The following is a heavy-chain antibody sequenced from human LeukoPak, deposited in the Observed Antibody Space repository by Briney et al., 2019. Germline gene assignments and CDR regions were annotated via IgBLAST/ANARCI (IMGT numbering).Heavy chain of an antibody. CDR1: GFTFSSYA. V-gene: IGHV3-23*01. J-gene: IGHJ4*02. Sequence: GGSLRLSCAASGFTFSSYAMSWVRQAPAKGLEWVSAISGSGGSTYYADSVKGRFTISRDNSKNTLYLQMNSLRAEDTAVYYCAKDVTPYGDYTLDYWGQGTLVTVSS. CDR2: ISGSGGST. D-gene: IGHD4-17*01. CDR3: AKDVTPYGDYTLDY.